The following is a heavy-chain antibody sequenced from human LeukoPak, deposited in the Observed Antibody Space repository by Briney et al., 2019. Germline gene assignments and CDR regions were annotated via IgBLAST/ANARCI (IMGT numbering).Heavy chain of an antibody. Sequence: SETLSLTCTVSGGSISSSSYYWGWIRQPPGKGLEWIGSIYYSGSTYYNPSLKSRVTISVDTSKNQFSLKLSSVTAADTAVYYCVRGYYDSSGYLITHDAFDIWGQGTMVTVSS. CDR1: GGSISSSSYY. CDR3: VRGYYDSSGYLITHDAFDI. CDR2: IYYSGST. V-gene: IGHV4-39*01. J-gene: IGHJ3*02. D-gene: IGHD3-22*01.